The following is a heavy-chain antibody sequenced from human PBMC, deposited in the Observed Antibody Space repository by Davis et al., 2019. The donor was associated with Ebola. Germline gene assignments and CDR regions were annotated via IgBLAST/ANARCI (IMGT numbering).Heavy chain of an antibody. CDR3: ASTLYSSSSAFDY. V-gene: IGHV4-59*08. D-gene: IGHD6-13*01. J-gene: IGHJ4*02. CDR2: LYNSGST. Sequence: MPSETLSLPCRVPGGSLSSYYWSWTRQPPGKGLGWIGYLYNSGSTKYNPSLKSRVTISVDTSKNQFSLKLSSVTAADTAVYYCASTLYSSSSAFDYWGQGTLVTVSS. CDR1: GGSLSSYY.